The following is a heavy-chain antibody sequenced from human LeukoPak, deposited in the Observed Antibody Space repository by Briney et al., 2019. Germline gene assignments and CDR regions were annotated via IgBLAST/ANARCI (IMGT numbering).Heavy chain of an antibody. CDR1: GYSFNTYW. CDR2: IYPGDSDT. CDR3: ARAYYCGGGGCKLEY. V-gene: IGHV5-51*01. J-gene: IGHJ4*02. D-gene: IGHD2-21*01. Sequence: GEALKISCQGSGYSFNTYWIAWVRPMPGKGLGWMGIIYPGDSDTRYSPSFQGQITMSADKSINTAYLRWSSLKASDTAMYYCARAYYCGGGGCKLEYWGQGTLVTVSS.